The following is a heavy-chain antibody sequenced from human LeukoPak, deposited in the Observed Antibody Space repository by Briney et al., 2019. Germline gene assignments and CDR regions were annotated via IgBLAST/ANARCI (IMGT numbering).Heavy chain of an antibody. CDR1: GFTFSSYG. Sequence: PGRSLRLSCAASGFTFSSYGKHWVRQAPGKGLEWVAVIWYDGSNKYYADSVKGRFTISRDNSKNTLYLQMNSLRAEDTAVYYCAKDGGLSDSGSYSGVFFYWGQGTLVTVSS. V-gene: IGHV3-33*06. J-gene: IGHJ4*02. CDR3: AKDGGLSDSGSYSGVFFY. D-gene: IGHD3-10*01. CDR2: IWYDGSNK.